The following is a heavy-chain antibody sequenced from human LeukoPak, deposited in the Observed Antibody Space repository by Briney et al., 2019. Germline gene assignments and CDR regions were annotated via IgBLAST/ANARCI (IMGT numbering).Heavy chain of an antibody. Sequence: GGSLRLSCAVSGFPFSIYEMNWVRQAPGKGLEGVSNIGSSGTTIYYTDSVKGGFSISRDNAKSSLYLQMNSLRVEDTAVYYCALLAVASDFDYWGQGALVTVSS. D-gene: IGHD6-19*01. J-gene: IGHJ4*02. CDR3: ALLAVASDFDY. V-gene: IGHV3-48*03. CDR2: IGSSGTTI. CDR1: GFPFSIYE.